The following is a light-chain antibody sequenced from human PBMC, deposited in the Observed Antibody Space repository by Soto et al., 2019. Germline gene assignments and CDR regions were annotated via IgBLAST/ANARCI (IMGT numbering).Light chain of an antibody. V-gene: IGKV1-5*03. CDR2: KAS. J-gene: IGKJ1*01. Sequence: DLLMTQSPSTLSASLGDRVTLSCRASQSVSSWLAWYQQKPGQAPKLLIYKASSIDSGIPSRFSGSGSGTEITLTISSLQSDDFAPYYCQQYSSPTWTFGQGTKVDIK. CDR3: QQYSSPTWT. CDR1: QSVSSW.